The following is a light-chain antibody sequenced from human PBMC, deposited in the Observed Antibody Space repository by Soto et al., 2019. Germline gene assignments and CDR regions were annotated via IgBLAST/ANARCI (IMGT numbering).Light chain of an antibody. Sequence: EIVMTQSPATLSMSPGERATLSCRSSQSVSWNLALYQQKTGQAPRRLIYLASTRATGVPARFSGSGSGTEITLTISSLQSEDCAVYYCQQYNIWPPLTFGGGTKVQIK. CDR2: LAS. J-gene: IGKJ4*01. V-gene: IGKV3-15*01. CDR1: QSVSWN. CDR3: QQYNIWPPLT.